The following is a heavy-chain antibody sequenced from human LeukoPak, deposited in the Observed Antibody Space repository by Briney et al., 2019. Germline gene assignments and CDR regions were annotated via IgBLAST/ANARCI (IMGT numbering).Heavy chain of an antibody. CDR3: ANSSTHVWVNCFDL. V-gene: IGHV3-9*01. CDR1: AFTFYDYA. Sequence: SGGSLRLSCAASAFTFYDYATNWLRQAPGKGLEWVSGISWNSGDIVYADSVKGRFTISRDNAKNSLYLQMNSSRAEDTALYYCANSSTHVWVNCFDLWGQGTLVTVSS. CDR2: ISWNSGDI. J-gene: IGHJ5*02. D-gene: IGHD2-8*01.